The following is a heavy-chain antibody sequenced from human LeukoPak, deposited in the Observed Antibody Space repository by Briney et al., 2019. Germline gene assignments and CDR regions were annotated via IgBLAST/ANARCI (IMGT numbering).Heavy chain of an antibody. Sequence: ASVKVSCKASGYSFIDYFMHWVRQAPGQGLEWIGWISPNSGGTDYAQRFQGRVTMTTDTSISTAYMELRRLRSDDTAVYHCARVHSSGCIDYWGQGALVTVSS. CDR2: ISPNSGGT. CDR3: ARVHSSGCIDY. V-gene: IGHV1-2*02. CDR1: GYSFIDYF. D-gene: IGHD6-19*01. J-gene: IGHJ4*02.